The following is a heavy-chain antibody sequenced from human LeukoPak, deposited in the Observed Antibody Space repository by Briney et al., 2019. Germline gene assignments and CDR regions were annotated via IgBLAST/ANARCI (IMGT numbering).Heavy chain of an antibody. D-gene: IGHD6-19*01. J-gene: IGHJ4*02. CDR3: ARGYSSGLTPFDY. CDR1: PLTFSSYS. V-gene: IGHV3-21*01. Sequence: PGGSLRLSCAASPLTFSSYSLNWVRQAPGKGLEWVSSITTSSRYIYYADSVKGRFTISRDNAKNSLYLQMNSLRAEDTAVYYCARGYSSGLTPFDYWGQGTLVTVSS. CDR2: ITTSSRYI.